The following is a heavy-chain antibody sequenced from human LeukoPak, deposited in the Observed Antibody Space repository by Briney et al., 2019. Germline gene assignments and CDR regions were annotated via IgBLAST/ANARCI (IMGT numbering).Heavy chain of an antibody. V-gene: IGHV4-38-2*02. D-gene: IGHD3-16*01. Sequence: SETLSLTCTVSGYSISSGYYWGWIRQPPGKGLEWIGSIYHSGSTYYNPSLKSRATISVDTSKNQFSLKLSSVTAADTAVYYCARGGFGVTYFDYWGQGTLVTVSS. CDR3: ARGGFGVTYFDY. CDR1: GYSISSGYY. CDR2: IYHSGST. J-gene: IGHJ4*02.